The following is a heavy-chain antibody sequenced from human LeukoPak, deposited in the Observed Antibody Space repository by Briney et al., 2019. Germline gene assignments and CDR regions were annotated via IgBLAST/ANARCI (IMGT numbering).Heavy chain of an antibody. CDR3: ARDPISMVRGVIIRYYGMDV. CDR2: IYTSGST. D-gene: IGHD3-10*01. V-gene: IGHV4-4*07. Sequence: PSETLSLTCTVSGGSISSYYWSWIRQPTGKGLEWIGRIYTSGSTNYNPSLKSRVTMSVDTSKNQFSLKLSSVTAADTAVYYCARDPISMVRGVIIRYYGMDVWGQGTTVTVSS. J-gene: IGHJ6*02. CDR1: GGSISSYY.